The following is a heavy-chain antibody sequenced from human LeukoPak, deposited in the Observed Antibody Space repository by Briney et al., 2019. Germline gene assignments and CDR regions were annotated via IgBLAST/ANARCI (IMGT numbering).Heavy chain of an antibody. CDR2: IYPGDSDT. CDR1: GYSSTSYW. CDR3: ARRYDSSGYLNY. Sequence: GESLKISCKGSGYSSTSYWIGWVRQMPGKGLEWMGIIYPGDSDTRYFPSFQGQVTISADKSITTAYLQWSSLKASDTAMYYCARRYDSSGYLNYWGQGTLVTVSS. D-gene: IGHD3-22*01. V-gene: IGHV5-51*01. J-gene: IGHJ4*02.